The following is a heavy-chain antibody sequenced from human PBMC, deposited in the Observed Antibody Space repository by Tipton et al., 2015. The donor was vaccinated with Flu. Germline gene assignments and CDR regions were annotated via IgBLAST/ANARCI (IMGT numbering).Heavy chain of an antibody. CDR3: ARGTYCSGGSCFFDY. CDR1: GGSISTGGYY. D-gene: IGHD2-15*01. CDR2: IYYSGST. J-gene: IGHJ4*02. V-gene: IGHV4-31*03. Sequence: TLSLTCTVSGGSISTGGYYWSWIRQHPGKDLECIGYIYYSGSTYYNPSLKSRVTMSLDTSKNQFSLNLSSVTAADAAVYYCARGTYCSGGSCFFDYWGQGTLVTVSS.